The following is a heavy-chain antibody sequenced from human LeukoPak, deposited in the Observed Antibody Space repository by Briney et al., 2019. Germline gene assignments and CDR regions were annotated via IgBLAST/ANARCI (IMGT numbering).Heavy chain of an antibody. J-gene: IGHJ4*02. CDR1: GGSISSSSYY. Sequence: SETLSLTCTVSGGSISSSSYYWGWIRQPPGKGLEWIGEINHSGSTNYNPSLKSRVTISVDTSKNQFSLKLSSVTAADTAVYYCASPLLDYWGQGTLVTVSS. V-gene: IGHV4-39*07. CDR3: ASPLLDY. CDR2: INHSGST.